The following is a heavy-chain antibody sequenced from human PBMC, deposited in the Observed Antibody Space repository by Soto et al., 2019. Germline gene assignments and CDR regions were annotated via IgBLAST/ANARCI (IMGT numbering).Heavy chain of an antibody. CDR3: ARDRTYFDY. J-gene: IGHJ4*02. CDR1: GFTFTHSG. CDR2: IVVGSGNT. V-gene: IGHV1-58*02. Sequence: ASVKVSCKASGFTFTHSGMQWVRQARGQSLEWIGWIVVGSGNTNYAPKFQERVTITWDKSTFTAYMELSSLRSEDTAVYYCARDRTYFDYWGQGTLVTVSS.